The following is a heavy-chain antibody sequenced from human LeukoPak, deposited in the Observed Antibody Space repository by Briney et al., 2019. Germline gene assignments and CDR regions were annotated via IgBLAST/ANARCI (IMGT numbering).Heavy chain of an antibody. D-gene: IGHD6-19*01. CDR2: IGTGGDT. V-gene: IGHV3-13*01. CDR1: GFTFSTSD. Sequence: GGSLRLSCAASGFTFSTSDMHWVRQVTGKGLEWVSAIGTGGDTYYPGSVKYRFTISRDNSKNTLFLQLNSLRAEDTAVYYCAKDHSSGYSSYWGRGTLVTVSS. J-gene: IGHJ4*02. CDR3: AKDHSSGYSSY.